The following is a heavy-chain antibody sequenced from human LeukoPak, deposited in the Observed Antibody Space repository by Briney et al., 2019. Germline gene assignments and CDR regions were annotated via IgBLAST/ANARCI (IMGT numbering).Heavy chain of an antibody. CDR2: IYPDDSDT. Sequence: GESLKISCKGSGYDSGYSLTSHWIAWVRQMPGKGLEWMGIIYPDDSDTRYSPSFQGQVTISADKSISTAYLQWSSLKASDTAMYYCARQHPNYYDSSGYYPDAFDIWGQGTMVTVSS. D-gene: IGHD3-22*01. J-gene: IGHJ3*02. CDR3: ARQHPNYYDSSGYYPDAFDI. V-gene: IGHV5-51*01. CDR1: GYSLTSHW.